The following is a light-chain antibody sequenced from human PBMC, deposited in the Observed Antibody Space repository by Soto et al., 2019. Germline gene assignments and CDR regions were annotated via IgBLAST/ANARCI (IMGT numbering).Light chain of an antibody. Sequence: QSALTQPASVSGSPGQSITISCTGTSSDVGGYNYLSWYQQHPGKAPKVMIYEVSNRPSGVSNRFSASKSGNTASLTISGLQAEDEADYYCNSYTSSGTPVFGGGTKLTVL. CDR1: SSDVGGYNY. CDR3: NSYTSSGTPV. J-gene: IGLJ3*02. V-gene: IGLV2-14*01. CDR2: EVS.